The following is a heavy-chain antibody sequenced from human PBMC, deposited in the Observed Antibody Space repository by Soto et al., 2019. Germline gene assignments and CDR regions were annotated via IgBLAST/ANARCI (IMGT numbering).Heavy chain of an antibody. J-gene: IGHJ4*02. Sequence: QVQLQESGPGLVKPSQTLSLTCTVSGGSISSGGYYWSWIRQHPGKGLEWIGDIYYSGSTYYNPSLKSRVTISVDTSKNQFSLKLSSVIAADTAVYYCARDWGRDGCFDYWGQGTLVTVSS. CDR3: ARDWGRDGCFDY. CDR1: GGSISSGGYY. V-gene: IGHV4-31*03. D-gene: IGHD3-16*01. CDR2: IYYSGST.